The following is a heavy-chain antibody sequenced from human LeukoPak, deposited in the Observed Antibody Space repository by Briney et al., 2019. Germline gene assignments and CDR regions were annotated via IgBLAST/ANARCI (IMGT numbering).Heavy chain of an antibody. CDR3: ARALYYVSGRYLNDY. Sequence: PGGSLRLSCAASGFTFTDFYMTWIRQAPGKGLQWVSYISGPGSTIYYADSVKGRFTISRDNAKSSLHLQMNSQRAEDTAVYYCARALYYVSGRYLNDYWGQGTLVTVSS. CDR2: ISGPGSTI. V-gene: IGHV3-11*04. CDR1: GFTFTDFY. J-gene: IGHJ4*02. D-gene: IGHD3-10*01.